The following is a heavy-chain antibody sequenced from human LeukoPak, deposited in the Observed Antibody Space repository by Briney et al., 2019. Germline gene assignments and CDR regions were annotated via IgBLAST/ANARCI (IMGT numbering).Heavy chain of an antibody. J-gene: IGHJ6*03. D-gene: IGHD3-3*01. V-gene: IGHV4-39*01. Sequence: PSETLSLTCTVSGGSISSSSYYWGWIRQPPGKGLEWFGSIYYSGSTYSNPSLKSRATISVDTSKNQFSLKLSSVTAADTAVYYCGVVTLYYYYMDVWGKGTTVTVSS. CDR3: GVVTLYYYYMDV. CDR2: IYYSGST. CDR1: GGSISSSSYY.